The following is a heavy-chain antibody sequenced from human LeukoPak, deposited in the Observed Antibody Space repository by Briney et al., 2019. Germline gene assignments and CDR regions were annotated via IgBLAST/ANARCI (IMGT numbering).Heavy chain of an antibody. CDR1: GFTFSSYS. CDR2: ISSSSSYI. V-gene: IGHV3-21*01. D-gene: IGHD5-24*01. Sequence: GGSLRLSCAASGFTFSSYSMNWVRQAPGKGLEWVSSISSSSSYIYYAHSVKGRFTISRDNAKNSLYLQMNSLRAEDTAVYYCARDGRDGYNYWGQGTLVTVSS. CDR3: ARDGRDGYNY. J-gene: IGHJ4*02.